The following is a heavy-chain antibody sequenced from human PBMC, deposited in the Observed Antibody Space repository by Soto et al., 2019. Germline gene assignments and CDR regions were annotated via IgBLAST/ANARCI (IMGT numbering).Heavy chain of an antibody. CDR3: ARAQESDIVLMVYAIHYYYYGMDV. J-gene: IGHJ6*02. CDR2: IIPIFGTA. CDR1: GGTFSSYA. Sequence: SVKVSCQASGGTFSSYAISWVRQAPGQGLEWMGGIIPIFGTANYAHKLQGRVTITADKSTSTAYMELSSLRSEDTAVYYCARAQESDIVLMVYAIHYYYYGMDVWGQGTTVTVSS. V-gene: IGHV1-69*06. D-gene: IGHD2-8*01.